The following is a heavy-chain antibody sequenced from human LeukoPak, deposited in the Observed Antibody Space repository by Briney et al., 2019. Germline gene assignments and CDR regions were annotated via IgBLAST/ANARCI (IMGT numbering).Heavy chain of an antibody. J-gene: IGHJ4*02. CDR3: ARFPDSGNYLPFGH. D-gene: IGHD1-26*01. Sequence: GGSLRLSCAASGFTFSSYSMTWVRQAPGKGLEWVAYIKQDGGGIDYVDSVKGRFTISRDNAKNSLYLQMNSLRAEDTAVYYCARFPDSGNYLPFGHWGQGTLVTVSS. CDR1: GFTFSSYS. CDR2: IKQDGGGI. V-gene: IGHV3-7*01.